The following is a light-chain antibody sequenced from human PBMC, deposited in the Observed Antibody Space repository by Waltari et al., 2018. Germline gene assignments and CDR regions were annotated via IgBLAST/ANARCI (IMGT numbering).Light chain of an antibody. CDR3: QQSYSTLSLT. V-gene: IGKV1-39*01. CDR2: AAS. CDR1: QSISSY. Sequence: IQMTQSPSSLSASVGDRVTITCRASQSISSYLNWYQQKPGTAPKLLIYAASRLQSGVPSRYSGSVSGTDFTLTISSLQPEDFATYYCQQSYSTLSLTCGGGTKVEIK. J-gene: IGKJ4*01.